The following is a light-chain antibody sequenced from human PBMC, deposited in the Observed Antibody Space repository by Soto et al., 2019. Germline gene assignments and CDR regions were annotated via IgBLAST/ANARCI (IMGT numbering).Light chain of an antibody. Sequence: QSVLTQPASVSGSPGQSITISCTGTVGLVSWYQQHPGKVPKLIIYDDTKRPSGVSSRFSGSKSGNTASLTISGLQAEDEADYYCSSYTSSIPLFGTGTKVTV. CDR2: DDT. CDR3: SSYTSSIPL. V-gene: IGLV2-14*02. J-gene: IGLJ1*01. CDR1: VGL.